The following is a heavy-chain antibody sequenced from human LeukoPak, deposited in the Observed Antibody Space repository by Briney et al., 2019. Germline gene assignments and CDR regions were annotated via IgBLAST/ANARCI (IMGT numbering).Heavy chain of an antibody. CDR3: TSQWELSPNYY. Sequence: GRSLRLSCAASGFTFSSYAMHWVRQAPGKGLEWVAVISYDGSNKYYADSVKGRFTISRDNSKNTLYLQMNSLKTEDTAVYYCTSQWELSPNYYWGQGTLVTVSS. CDR2: ISYDGSNK. CDR1: GFTFSSYA. J-gene: IGHJ4*02. V-gene: IGHV3-30-3*01. D-gene: IGHD1-26*01.